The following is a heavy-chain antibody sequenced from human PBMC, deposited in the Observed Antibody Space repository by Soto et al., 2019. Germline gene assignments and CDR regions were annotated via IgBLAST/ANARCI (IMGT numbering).Heavy chain of an antibody. Sequence: QVQLVQSGAEVKKPGSSVKVSCKASGGTFSSYAISWVRQAPGQGLEWMGGIIPIFGTANYAQKFQGRVTITADESTSTAYMELSSLRSEDTAVYYCARDAQGIAAPDPYGMDVWGQGTTVTVSS. CDR3: ARDAQGIAAPDPYGMDV. J-gene: IGHJ6*02. V-gene: IGHV1-69*01. CDR2: IIPIFGTA. D-gene: IGHD6-6*01. CDR1: GGTFSSYA.